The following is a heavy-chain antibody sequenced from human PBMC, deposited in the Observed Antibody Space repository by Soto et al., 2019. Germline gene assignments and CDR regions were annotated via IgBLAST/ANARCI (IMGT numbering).Heavy chain of an antibody. CDR1: GYTFTSYG. V-gene: IGHV1-18*01. J-gene: IGHJ5*02. CDR3: ARAGGGYCSGGSCYSDNWFDP. D-gene: IGHD2-15*01. Sequence: QVQLVQSGAEVKKPGASVKVSCKASGYTFTSYGISWVRQAPGQGLEWMGWISAYNGNTNYAQKLQGRVTMTTDTPTSTAYMELRSLRSDDTAVYYCARAGGGYCSGGSCYSDNWFDPWGQGTLVTVSS. CDR2: ISAYNGNT.